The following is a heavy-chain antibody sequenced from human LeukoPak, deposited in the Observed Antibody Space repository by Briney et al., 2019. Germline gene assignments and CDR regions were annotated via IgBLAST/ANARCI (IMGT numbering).Heavy chain of an antibody. D-gene: IGHD3-16*01. J-gene: IGHJ4*02. CDR1: GGSISSSNW. V-gene: IGHV4-4*02. Sequence: SETLSLTCDVLGGSISSSNWWTWVRKPPGKGLEWIGDIFHSGTTNYNPSLKSRVTISVDKSKNHFSLKMASVTAADTAIYYCARGLAFDYWGQGTLVTVSS. CDR2: IFHSGTT. CDR3: ARGLAFDY.